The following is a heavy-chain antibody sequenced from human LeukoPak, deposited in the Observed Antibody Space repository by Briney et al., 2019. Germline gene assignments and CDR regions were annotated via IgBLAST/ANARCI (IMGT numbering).Heavy chain of an antibody. CDR2: IRQDGSER. J-gene: IGHJ4*02. CDR1: GFAFSSYW. CDR3: ARGAQWLAGRFDY. D-gene: IGHD6-19*01. V-gene: IGHV3-7*03. Sequence: GGSLRLSCAASGFAFSSYWMSWVRQAPGKGLEWVANIRQDGSERYDVDSVKGRFTISRDDAKNSLYLQMDRLRAEDTAVYYCARGAQWLAGRFDYWGQGTLVTVSS.